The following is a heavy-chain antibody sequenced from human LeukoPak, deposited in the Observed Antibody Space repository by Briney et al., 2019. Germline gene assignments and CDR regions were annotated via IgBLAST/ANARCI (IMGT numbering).Heavy chain of an antibody. J-gene: IGHJ4*02. CDR1: EFTFSSYA. D-gene: IGHD3-10*01. Sequence: GGSLRLSCAASEFTFSSYAMSWVRQAPGKGLEWVSALSGSGGSTYYADSVKGRFTISRDNSKNTLYLQMNSLRAEDTAVYYCAKERRLRFRELLYRVIGSYFDYWGQGTLVTVSS. CDR3: AKERRLRFRELLYRVIGSYFDY. CDR2: LSGSGGST. V-gene: IGHV3-23*01.